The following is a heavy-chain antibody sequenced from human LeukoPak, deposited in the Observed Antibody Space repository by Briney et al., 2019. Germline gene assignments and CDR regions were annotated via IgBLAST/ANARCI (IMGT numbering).Heavy chain of an antibody. CDR3: ASRPAGSTWYGVFDY. D-gene: IGHD6-13*01. CDR1: GGPIDRHY. V-gene: IGHV4-59*11. Sequence: SETLSLTCTVSGGPIDRHYWSWIRQPPGKGLEWIGYVFYPGSTNYNPSLKSRVTMTLDTSRDQFSLRLTSVTAADTAIYYCASRPAGSTWYGVFDYWSQGTLVTVSS. J-gene: IGHJ4*02. CDR2: VFYPGST.